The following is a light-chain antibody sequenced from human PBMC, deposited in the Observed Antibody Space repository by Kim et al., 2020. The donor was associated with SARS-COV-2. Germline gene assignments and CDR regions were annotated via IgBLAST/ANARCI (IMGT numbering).Light chain of an antibody. Sequence: DIQLTQSPSTLSASLGDSVAITCRASQSVNTWLAWFQQKPGQAPKLLIYKASSLGSGVPSKFSGSGSGTQFTLTINSLQPEDFATYYCHQYNSYSPRTFGQGTKVDIK. CDR1: QSVNTW. V-gene: IGKV1-5*03. J-gene: IGKJ1*01. CDR2: KAS. CDR3: HQYNSYSPRT.